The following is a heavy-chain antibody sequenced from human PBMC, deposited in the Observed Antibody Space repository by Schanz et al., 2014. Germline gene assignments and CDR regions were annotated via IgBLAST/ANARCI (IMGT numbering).Heavy chain of an antibody. D-gene: IGHD1-26*01. J-gene: IGHJ6*02. CDR3: VKDLQRELLRDDHYYGMDV. CDR2: VCYDGSKK. V-gene: IGHV3-33*06. CDR1: GFTFSSYG. Sequence: QVQPVESGGGVVQPGRSLRLSCAASGFTFSSYGMHWVRQVPGKGLEWVAVVCYDGSKKYYADSVKGRFTTSRDNSKNTMYLQMNSLRAEDTAVYYCVKDLQRELLRDDHYYGMDVWGQGTTVTVSS.